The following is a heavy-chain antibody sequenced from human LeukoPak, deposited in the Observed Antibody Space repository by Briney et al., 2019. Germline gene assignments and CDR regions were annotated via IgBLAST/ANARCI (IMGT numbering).Heavy chain of an antibody. CDR2: IHYSGIT. Sequence: SETLSLTCNVSGASISTCYWSWIRQSPGKGLEWIGYIHYSGITNHNPSLKSRVTISVDTSKNQFSLRLSAVTAADTAVYYCARERAEVTIPGGHFDYWGQGTLVTVSS. D-gene: IGHD2-15*01. V-gene: IGHV4-59*13. J-gene: IGHJ4*02. CDR1: GASISTCY. CDR3: ARERAEVTIPGGHFDY.